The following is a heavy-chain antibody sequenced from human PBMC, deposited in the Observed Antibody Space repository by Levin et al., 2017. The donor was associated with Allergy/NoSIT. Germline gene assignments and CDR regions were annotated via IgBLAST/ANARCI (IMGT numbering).Heavy chain of an antibody. CDR1: GFTFSSSW. Sequence: LSLTCAASGFTFSSSWMSWVRQAPGKGLEWVASIKQLGSEKYYVDSVKGRFTISRDNAKNSLYLQMSSLRAEDTAVYYCARFMSSTNTFDYWGQGTLVTVSS. D-gene: IGHD5/OR15-5a*01. CDR3: ARFMSSTNTFDY. V-gene: IGHV3-7*01. J-gene: IGHJ4*02. CDR2: IKQLGSEK.